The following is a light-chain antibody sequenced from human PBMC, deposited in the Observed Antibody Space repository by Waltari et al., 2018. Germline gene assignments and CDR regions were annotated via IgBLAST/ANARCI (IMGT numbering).Light chain of an antibody. CDR2: GNN. CDR1: SVNVVPGDH. V-gene: IGLV1-40*01. Sequence: QSVLTQPPSVSGAPRQRVSISCTGSSVNVVPGDHVPWFQQPPGTAPTLLLYGNNNRPSGVPDRFSGSKSGTSASLAITGLQAEDEADYYCQSYDNSLSGYVFGTGTKVTVL. CDR3: QSYDNSLSGYV. J-gene: IGLJ1*01.